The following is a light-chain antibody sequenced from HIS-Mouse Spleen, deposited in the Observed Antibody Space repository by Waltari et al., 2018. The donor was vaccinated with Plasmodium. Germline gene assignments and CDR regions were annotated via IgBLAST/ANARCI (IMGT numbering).Light chain of an antibody. CDR1: SSDVGGSNY. CDR2: DVS. V-gene: IGLV2-11*01. CDR3: CSYAGSYTYV. J-gene: IGLJ1*01. Sequence: QSALTQPRSVSGSPGHSVILSCLGTSSDVGGSNYVSWYQQHPGKAPKLMIYDVSKRPSGVPDRFSGSKSGNTASLTISGLQAEDEADDYCCSYAGSYTYVFGTGTKVTVL.